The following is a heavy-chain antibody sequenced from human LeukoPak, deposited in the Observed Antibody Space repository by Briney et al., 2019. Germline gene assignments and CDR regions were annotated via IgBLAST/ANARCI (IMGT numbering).Heavy chain of an antibody. Sequence: ASVKVSCKASGYTFTSYYMHWVRQAPGQGLEWMGIINPSGGSTSYAQKFQGRVTMTRDTSTSTVYMELSSLRSEDTAVYYCARASLSLLGFGEAFDAFDIWGQGTMVTVSS. CDR2: INPSGGST. V-gene: IGHV1-46*01. D-gene: IGHD3-10*01. CDR3: ARASLSLLGFGEAFDAFDI. CDR1: GYTFTSYY. J-gene: IGHJ3*02.